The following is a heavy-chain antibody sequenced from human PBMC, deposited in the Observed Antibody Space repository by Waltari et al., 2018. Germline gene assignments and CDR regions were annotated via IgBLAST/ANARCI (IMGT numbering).Heavy chain of an antibody. Sequence: EVQLVESGGGLVQPGGSLRLACAAYGFTFSSYGMSWVREAPGKGLEWVAKIKQDGSEKYYVDSVKGRFTISRDNAKNSLYLQMNSLRAEDTAVYYCARAVYYYYYGMDVWGQGTTVTVSS. V-gene: IGHV3-7*01. CDR3: ARAVYYYYYGMDV. CDR2: IKQDGSEK. CDR1: GFTFSSYG. J-gene: IGHJ6*02.